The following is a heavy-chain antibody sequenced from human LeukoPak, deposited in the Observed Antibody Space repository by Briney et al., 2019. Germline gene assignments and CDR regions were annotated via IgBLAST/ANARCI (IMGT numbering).Heavy chain of an antibody. Sequence: ASVKVPCKASGYTFTAYYIHWVRQAPGRGLEYMGWINPNSGGTNYAQKFQGRVTMTRDTSISTAYMELSRLRSDDTAVYYCARLKVVGGVDWWGKGALVTFSS. J-gene: IGHJ4*02. CDR1: GYTFTAYY. CDR3: ARLKVVGGVDW. CDR2: INPNSGGT. D-gene: IGHD6-6*01. V-gene: IGHV1-2*02.